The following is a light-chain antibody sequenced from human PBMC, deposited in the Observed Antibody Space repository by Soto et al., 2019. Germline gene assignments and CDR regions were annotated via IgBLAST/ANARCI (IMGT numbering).Light chain of an antibody. Sequence: QSVLTQPPSVSEAPRQRVTISCSGSSSNIGNNAVNWYQQLPGKAPKLLIYYDDLLPSGVSDRFSGSKSGTSASLAISGLQSEDEADYYGAEWDDSLNGPVFGGGTKLTVL. V-gene: IGLV1-36*01. CDR2: YDD. J-gene: IGLJ3*02. CDR3: AEWDDSLNGPV. CDR1: SSNIGNNA.